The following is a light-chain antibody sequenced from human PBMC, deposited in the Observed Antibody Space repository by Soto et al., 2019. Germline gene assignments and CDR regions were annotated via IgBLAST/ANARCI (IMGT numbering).Light chain of an antibody. CDR1: QTISSW. CDR3: QQYHSYYPWT. V-gene: IGKV1-5*01. Sequence: DIQMTQSPSTLSGSVGDRVTITCRASQTISSWLAWYQQKPGKAPKLLIYDASSLESGVPSRFSGSGSGTDFSLTITSLQPDDSATYYCQQYHSYYPWTFGQGTKVEIE. CDR2: DAS. J-gene: IGKJ1*01.